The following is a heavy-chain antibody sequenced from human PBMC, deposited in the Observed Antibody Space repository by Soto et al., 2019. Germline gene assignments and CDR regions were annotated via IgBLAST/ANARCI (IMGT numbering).Heavy chain of an antibody. J-gene: IGHJ1*01. CDR3: ARWGTTGGLDV. D-gene: IGHD3-16*01. CDR1: GFTFRSYV. V-gene: IGHV3-30*19. Sequence: QVQLVESGGDVVQPGTSLRVSCVGSGFTFRSYVIHWVRQAPGKGLEWVALTSYDGSDKYYGDSVRGRFTISRDNSRNTVDLQMDSLRLEDTALYYCARWGTTGGLDVWGQGTLVSVSS. CDR2: TSYDGSDK.